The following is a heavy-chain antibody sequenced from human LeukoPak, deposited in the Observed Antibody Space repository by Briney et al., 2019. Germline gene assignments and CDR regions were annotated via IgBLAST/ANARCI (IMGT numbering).Heavy chain of an antibody. Sequence: PSETLSLTCAVYGGSFSGYYWSWIRQPPGKGLEWIGEINHSGSTYYNPSLKSRVTISVDTSKNQFSLKLSSVTAADTAVYYCARDRITMVRGVMGVSAYWGQGTLVTVSS. V-gene: IGHV4-34*01. CDR1: GGSFSGYY. CDR3: ARDRITMVRGVMGVSAY. CDR2: INHSGST. D-gene: IGHD3-10*01. J-gene: IGHJ4*02.